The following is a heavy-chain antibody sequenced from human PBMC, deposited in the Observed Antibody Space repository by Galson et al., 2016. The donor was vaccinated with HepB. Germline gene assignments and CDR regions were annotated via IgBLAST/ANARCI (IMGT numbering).Heavy chain of an antibody. CDR1: DFIFNSYA. V-gene: IGHV3-30*04. CDR3: AREGWLRGTFDY. D-gene: IGHD5-12*01. CDR2: ISDDGSNK. J-gene: IGHJ4*02. Sequence: SLRLSCAAPDFIFNSYAMNGVRQAPGKGPVWVATISDDGSNKYYADSVKGRFTVSRDNSNDTLYLQMNSLRAEDTAVYYCAREGWLRGTFDYWGQGTLVTVSS.